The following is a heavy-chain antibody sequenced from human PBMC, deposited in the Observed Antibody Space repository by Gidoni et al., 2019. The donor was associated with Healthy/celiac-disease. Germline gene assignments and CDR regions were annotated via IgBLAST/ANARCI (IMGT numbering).Heavy chain of an antibody. CDR1: GGHFSGDY. CDR3: ARQRAMVRGGIPYYYYGMDV. Sequence: QAQLQQWGAGLLTPSDTLSLTCAVYGGHFSGDYWSWIRQPPGKGLEWIWEINHSRSTNYNPSLKSRVTISVDTSKNQFSLKLSSVTAADTAVYYCARQRAMVRGGIPYYYYGMDVWGQGTTVTVSS. CDR2: INHSRST. J-gene: IGHJ6*02. D-gene: IGHD3-10*01. V-gene: IGHV4-34*01.